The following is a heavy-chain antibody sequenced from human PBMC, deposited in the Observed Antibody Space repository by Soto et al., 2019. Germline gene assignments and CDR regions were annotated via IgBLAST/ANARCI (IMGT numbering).Heavy chain of an antibody. CDR2: ISSSSSYI. CDR3: ARMGLGLNDYGAS. D-gene: IGHD3-16*01. Sequence: EVQLVESGGGLVKPGGSLRLSCAASGFTFSSYSMNWVRQAPGKGLEWVSSISSSSSYIYYADSVKGRFTISRDNAKNSLSLQRNSRRAEDTAVYYCARMGLGLNDYGASWGQGTLVTVSS. J-gene: IGHJ4*02. CDR1: GFTFSSYS. V-gene: IGHV3-21*01.